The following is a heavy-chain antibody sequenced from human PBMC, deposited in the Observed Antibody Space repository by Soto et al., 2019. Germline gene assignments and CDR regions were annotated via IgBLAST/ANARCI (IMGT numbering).Heavy chain of an antibody. V-gene: IGHV3-30-3*01. CDR3: AREPPRAFSSGSYYYYGLDV. Sequence: QVQLVESGGAVVRPGGSLRLSCTASGFTISPFALHWVRQAPGKGLEWVAIISYDRSTKHYADTVSGRFSISRDNSKNTLYLQMKSLRGEDTAVYYCAREPPRAFSSGSYYYYGLDVWCQGTAVTVSS. CDR2: ISYDRSTK. D-gene: IGHD3-10*01. CDR1: GFTISPFA. J-gene: IGHJ6*02.